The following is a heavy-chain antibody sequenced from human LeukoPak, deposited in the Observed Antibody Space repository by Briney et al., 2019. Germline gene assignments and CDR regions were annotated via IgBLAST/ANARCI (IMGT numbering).Heavy chain of an antibody. CDR3: ARGRIVGATSYYFDY. J-gene: IGHJ4*02. CDR2: IYYSGST. CDR1: GGSISSYY. V-gene: IGHV4-59*01. D-gene: IGHD1-26*01. Sequence: SETLSLTWTVSGGSISSYYWSWIRQPPGKGLEWIGYIYYSGSTNYNPSLKSRVTISVDTSKNQFSLKLSSVTAADTAVYYCARGRIVGATSYYFDYWGQGTLVTVSS.